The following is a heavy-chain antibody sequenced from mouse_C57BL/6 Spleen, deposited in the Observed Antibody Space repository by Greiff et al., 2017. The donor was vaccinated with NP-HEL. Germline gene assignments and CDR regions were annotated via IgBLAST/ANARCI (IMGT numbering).Heavy chain of an antibody. D-gene: IGHD2-5*01. CDR2: IYPGDGDT. CDR3: ARERNSYYSNPYAMDY. CDR1: GYAFSSYW. Sequence: QVQLQQSGAELVKPGASVKISCKASGYAFSSYWMNWVKQRPGKGLEWIGQIYPGDGDTTYNGKFKGKATLTADKSSSTAYMQLSSLTSEDSAVYFCARERNSYYSNPYAMDYWGQGTSVTVSS. J-gene: IGHJ4*01. V-gene: IGHV1-80*01.